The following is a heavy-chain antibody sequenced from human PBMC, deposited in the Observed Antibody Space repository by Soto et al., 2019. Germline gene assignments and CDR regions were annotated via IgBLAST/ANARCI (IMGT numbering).Heavy chain of an antibody. V-gene: IGHV1-69*13. CDR3: AGDDSSGFHFEY. D-gene: IGHD3-22*01. CDR1: GGTFSSYA. Sequence: SVKVSCKASGGTFSSYAISWVRQSPGQGLEWMGGIIPIFGTANYAQKFQGRVTITADESTSTAYMELSSLRSEDTAVYYCAGDDSSGFHFEYWGKGTRVTVSS. CDR2: IIPIFGTA. J-gene: IGHJ4*02.